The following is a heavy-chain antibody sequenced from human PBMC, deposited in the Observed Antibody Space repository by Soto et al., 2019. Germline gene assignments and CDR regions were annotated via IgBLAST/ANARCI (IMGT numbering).Heavy chain of an antibody. CDR2: IYYSGST. V-gene: IGHV4-30-4*01. Sequence: SETLSLTCTVSGVSISSGAYYWSWMRQPPGKGLEWIGYIYYSGSTYYNPSLKSRVTISVDTSKNQFSLKLSSVTAAATDVYDSARGSRLLTAYLYWGQGTLVTVSS. D-gene: IGHD3-9*01. CDR1: GVSISSGAYY. CDR3: ARGSRLLTAYLY. J-gene: IGHJ4*02.